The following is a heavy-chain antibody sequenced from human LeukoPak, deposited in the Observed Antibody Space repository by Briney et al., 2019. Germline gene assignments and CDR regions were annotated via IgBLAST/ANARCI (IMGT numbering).Heavy chain of an antibody. CDR3: ARHGTGGFDY. J-gene: IGHJ4*02. CDR2: VDPSDSYT. Sequence: GESLKISCKGSGYSFASNWISWVRQMPGKGLEWMGRVDPSDSYTNYSPSSQGHVTISPDKSISTAFLQWSSLKASDSAMYFCARHGTGGFDYWGQGTLVTVSS. V-gene: IGHV5-10-1*01. D-gene: IGHD3-10*01. CDR1: GYSFASNW.